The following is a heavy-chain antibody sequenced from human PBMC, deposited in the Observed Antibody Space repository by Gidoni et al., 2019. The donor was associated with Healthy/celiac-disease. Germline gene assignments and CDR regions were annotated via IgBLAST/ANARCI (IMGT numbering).Heavy chain of an antibody. D-gene: IGHD3-22*01. CDR2: IYSGGST. J-gene: IGHJ6*02. CDR3: ARAPENYYDSSGQGGMDV. Sequence: EVQLVEPGGGLIQPGGSLRLPCAASGFTVSSNYMSWVRQAPGKGLEWVSVIYSGGSTYYADSVKGRFTISRDNSKNTLYLQMNSLRAEDTAVYYCARAPENYYDSSGQGGMDVWGQGTTVTVSS. V-gene: IGHV3-53*01. CDR1: GFTVSSNY.